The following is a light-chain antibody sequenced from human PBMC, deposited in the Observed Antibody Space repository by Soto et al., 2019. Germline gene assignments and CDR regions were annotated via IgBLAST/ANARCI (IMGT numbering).Light chain of an antibody. Sequence: EVVLTQSPATLSLSPGQRATLSCRASLSVSSYLAWYQQKPGQAPRLLIYDASNRATGIPSRFSGSGSGTDFTLTISCLQSEDFATYYCQQYYSYPITFGQGTRLEIK. V-gene: IGKV3-11*01. CDR1: LSVSSY. CDR2: DAS. J-gene: IGKJ5*01. CDR3: QQYYSYPIT.